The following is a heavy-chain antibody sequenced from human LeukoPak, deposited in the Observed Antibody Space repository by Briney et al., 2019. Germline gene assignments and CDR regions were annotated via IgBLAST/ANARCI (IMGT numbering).Heavy chain of an antibody. Sequence: GGSLRLSCVASGFTFNKYWMHWIRQAPGKGLVWVASLFKDGSNTRYADSVKGRFTISRDNAKNTLYLQMNSLRGDDTVVYYCATLTEAVAEAAFDYWGQGTLVSVSS. CDR2: LFKDGSNT. V-gene: IGHV3-74*01. D-gene: IGHD6-19*01. CDR3: ATLTEAVAEAAFDY. CDR1: GFTFNKYW. J-gene: IGHJ4*02.